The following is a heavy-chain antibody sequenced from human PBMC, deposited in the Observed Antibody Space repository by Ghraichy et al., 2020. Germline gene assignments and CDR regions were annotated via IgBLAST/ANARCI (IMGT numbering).Heavy chain of an antibody. D-gene: IGHD4-23*01. CDR2: INPNSGGT. CDR1: GYTFTGYY. J-gene: IGHJ5*02. V-gene: IGHV1-2*04. Sequence: ASVKVSCKASGYTFTGYYMHWVRQAPGQGLEWMGWINPNSGGTNYAQKFQGWVTMTRDTSISTAYMELSRLRSDDTAVYYCAREGTDYGGKRLYNWFDPWGQGTLVTVSS. CDR3: AREGTDYGGKRLYNWFDP.